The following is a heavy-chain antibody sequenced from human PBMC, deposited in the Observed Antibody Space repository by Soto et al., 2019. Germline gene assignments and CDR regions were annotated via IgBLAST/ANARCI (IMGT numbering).Heavy chain of an antibody. CDR1: GYTFTSYA. D-gene: IGHD3-3*01. Sequence: ASVKVSCKASGYTFTSYAMHWVRQAPGQRLEWMGWINAGNGNTKYSQKFQGRVTITRDTSASTAYMELSSLRSEDTAVYYCARAALYYDFWSGPVDNWLDPWGQGTLVTVSS. CDR3: ARAALYYDFWSGPVDNWLDP. V-gene: IGHV1-3*01. J-gene: IGHJ5*02. CDR2: INAGNGNT.